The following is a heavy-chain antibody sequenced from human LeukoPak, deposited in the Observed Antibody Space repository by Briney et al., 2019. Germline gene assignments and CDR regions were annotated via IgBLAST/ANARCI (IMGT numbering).Heavy chain of an antibody. J-gene: IGHJ4*02. V-gene: IGHV3-64*01. CDR2: ICSNGGST. Sequence: GGSLRLSCAASGFTFSSYAMHWVRQAPGKGLEYGSAICSNGGSTYYAKSVKGRFTISRDNSKNTLYLQMNSLRAEDTTVYYCAKGTNDYVWGSYRYTSSFDYWGQGTLVTVSS. CDR1: GFTFSSYA. CDR3: AKGTNDYVWGSYRYTSSFDY. D-gene: IGHD3-16*02.